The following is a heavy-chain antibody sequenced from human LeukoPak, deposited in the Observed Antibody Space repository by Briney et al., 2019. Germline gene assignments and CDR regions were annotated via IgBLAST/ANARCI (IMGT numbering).Heavy chain of an antibody. Sequence: ASVKVSCKVSGYTLTELSMHWVRQAPGKGLEWMGGFDPEDGETIYAQKFQGRATMTEDTSTDTAYMELSSLRSEDTAVYYCATLGVGDYVRGFDYWGQGTLVTVSS. CDR3: ATLGVGDYVRGFDY. CDR1: GYTLTELS. J-gene: IGHJ4*02. V-gene: IGHV1-24*01. D-gene: IGHD4-17*01. CDR2: FDPEDGET.